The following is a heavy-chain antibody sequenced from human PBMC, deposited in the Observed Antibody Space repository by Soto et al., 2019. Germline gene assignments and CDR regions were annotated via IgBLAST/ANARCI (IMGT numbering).Heavy chain of an antibody. CDR2: IIPTFERP. Sequence: QVQLVQSGAEVKKPGSSVKVSSMASGGTFSRYALSWIRQAPGQGLEWMGGIIPTFERPNYAQRFQGRLTIIADESTSTAYMDLSSLRSDDMAVYYCARGSGWYQYAFDLWGQGTMVTVSS. CDR1: GGTFSRYA. D-gene: IGHD6-13*01. CDR3: ARGSGWYQYAFDL. V-gene: IGHV1-69*12. J-gene: IGHJ3*01.